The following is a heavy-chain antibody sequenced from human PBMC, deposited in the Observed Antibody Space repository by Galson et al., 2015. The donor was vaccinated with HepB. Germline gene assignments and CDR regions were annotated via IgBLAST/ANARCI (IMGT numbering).Heavy chain of an antibody. CDR1: GGTFSSYT. CDR3: ARDLGYCSSTSCYIPY. V-gene: IGHV1-69*04. Sequence: CKASGGTFSSYTISWVRQAPGQGLEWMGRIIPILGIANYAQKFQGRVTITADKSTSTAYMELSSLRSEDTAVYYCARDLGYCSSTSCYIPYWGQGTLVTVSS. D-gene: IGHD2-2*02. J-gene: IGHJ4*02. CDR2: IIPILGIA.